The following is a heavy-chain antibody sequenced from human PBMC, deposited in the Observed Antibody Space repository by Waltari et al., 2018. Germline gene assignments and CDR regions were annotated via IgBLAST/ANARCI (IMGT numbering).Heavy chain of an antibody. CDR1: GFTFSSYA. V-gene: IGHV3-23*01. D-gene: IGHD2-8*01. J-gene: IGHJ4*02. CDR3: AKDRQGVWDY. CDR2: SPGDGGST. Sequence: VQVLESGGGLVQPGGSLRLSCAASGFTFSSYAMNWVRQAPGKGLAWVSASPGDGGSTYYADSVKGRFTISRDNSKNTVYLQMNSLRAEDTAIYYCAKDRQGVWDYWGQGTLVTVSS.